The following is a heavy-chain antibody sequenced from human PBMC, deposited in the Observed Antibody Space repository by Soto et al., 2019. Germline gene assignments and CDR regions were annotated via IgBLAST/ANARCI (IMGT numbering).Heavy chain of an antibody. J-gene: IGHJ4*02. Sequence: QVQLVQSGAEVKKPGASVKVSCKASGYTFTNYGITWVRQAPGQGLEWMGWINSYNGNTHYAQKLQGRVTMTTDTSTSTAYMELRSLRTADTDVYYCARDMVTIFGVVIKDWGQGTLVTVSS. V-gene: IGHV1-18*01. D-gene: IGHD3-3*01. CDR2: INSYNGNT. CDR1: GYTFTNYG. CDR3: ARDMVTIFGVVIKD.